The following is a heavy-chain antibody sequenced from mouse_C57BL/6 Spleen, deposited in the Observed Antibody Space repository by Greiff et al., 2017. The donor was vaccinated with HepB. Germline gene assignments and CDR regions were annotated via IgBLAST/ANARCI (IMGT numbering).Heavy chain of an antibody. CDR1: GYTFTSYW. J-gene: IGHJ4*01. CDR2: IDPSDSYN. CDR3: SRGDYGNYGGGAMDY. D-gene: IGHD2-1*01. Sequence: QVQLQQPGAELVKPGASVKLSCKASGYTFTSYWMQWVKQRPGQGLEWIGEIDPSDSYNNYNQKFKGKATLTVDTSSSTAYMQLSSLTSEDSAVYYCSRGDYGNYGGGAMDYWGQGTSVTVSS. V-gene: IGHV1-50*01.